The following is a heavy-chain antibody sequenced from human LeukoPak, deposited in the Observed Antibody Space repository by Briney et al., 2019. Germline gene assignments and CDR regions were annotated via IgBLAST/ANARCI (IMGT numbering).Heavy chain of an antibody. CDR1: GYTFTNYD. V-gene: IGHV7-4-1*02. D-gene: IGHD5-12*01. J-gene: IGHJ4*02. CDR2: INTNTGNP. Sequence: ASVKVSCKASGYTFTNYDINWVRQAPGQGLEWMGWINTNTGNPTYAQGFTGRFVFSLDTSVSTAYLQISSLKAEDTAVYYCARKTGGYDPPGDYWGQGTLVTVSS. CDR3: ARKTGGYDPPGDY.